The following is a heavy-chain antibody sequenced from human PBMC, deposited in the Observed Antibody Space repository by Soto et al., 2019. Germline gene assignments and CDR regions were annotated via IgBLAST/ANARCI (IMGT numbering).Heavy chain of an antibody. D-gene: IGHD5-18*01. CDR1: GGTFSSYA. CDR3: ARFAPRGYSYGYDY. J-gene: IGHJ4*02. CDR2: IIPIFGTA. V-gene: IGHV1-69*13. Sequence: SVKVSCKASGGTFSSYAISWVRQAPGQGLEWMGGIIPIFGTANYAQKFQGRVTITADESTSTAYMELSSLRSEDTAVYYCARFAPRGYSYGYDYWGQGSLVTVSS.